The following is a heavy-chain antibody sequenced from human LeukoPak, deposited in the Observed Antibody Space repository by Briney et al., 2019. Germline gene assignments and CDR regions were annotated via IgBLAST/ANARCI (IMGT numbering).Heavy chain of an antibody. CDR1: GGSISSYY. CDR2: VNHSGST. Sequence: SETLSLTCTVSGGSISSYYWSWIRQPPGRGLEWIGEVNHSGSTNYNPSLKSRVTISADTSKNQFSLKLSSVTAADTAVYYCARRDRITVFGVVDSYYFDYWGQGTLVTVSS. V-gene: IGHV4-34*01. J-gene: IGHJ4*02. CDR3: ARRDRITVFGVVDSYYFDY. D-gene: IGHD3-3*01.